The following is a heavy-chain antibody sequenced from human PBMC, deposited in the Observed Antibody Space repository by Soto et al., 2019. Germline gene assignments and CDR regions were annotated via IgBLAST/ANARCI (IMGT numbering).Heavy chain of an antibody. CDR3: ARVVGGYYYGMDV. D-gene: IGHD2-2*01. J-gene: IGHJ6*02. CDR2: IYHSGST. Sequence: QVQLQESGPGLVKPSGTLSLTCAVSGGSISSSNWWSWVRQPPGKGLEWIGEIYHSGSTNYSPSLKSRVIIAVDKSKNQFPLKLSSVTAAGTALYYCARVVGGYYYGMDVWGQGTTVTVSS. V-gene: IGHV4-4*02. CDR1: GGSISSSNW.